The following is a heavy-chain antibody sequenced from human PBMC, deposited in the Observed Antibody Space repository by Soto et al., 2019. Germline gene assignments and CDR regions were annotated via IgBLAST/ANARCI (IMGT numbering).Heavy chain of an antibody. CDR2: IYYSGST. CDR1: GGSVSSAGYY. CDR3: ARDRAVYCSGHSCYYGIDY. V-gene: IGHV4-31*03. Sequence: SETLSLTCTVSGGSVSSAGYYWSWIRQHPGGGLEWIGDIYYSGSTDYNPSLKSRVTISVDMSKNQISLTPRSVTAADEAVYYCARDRAVYCSGHSCYYGIDYWGQGTLVTVSS. J-gene: IGHJ4*02. D-gene: IGHD2-15*01.